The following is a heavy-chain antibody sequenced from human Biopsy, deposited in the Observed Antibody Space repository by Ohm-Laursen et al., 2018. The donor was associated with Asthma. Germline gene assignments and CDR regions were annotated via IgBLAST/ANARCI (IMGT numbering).Heavy chain of an antibody. CDR2: ILPILGTS. CDR3: ARSYCGGDCFSPFDY. V-gene: IGHV1-69*01. D-gene: IGHD2-21*01. Sequence: SSVKVSCKSSGGTFSTFTITWVRQAPGQALEWMGGILPILGTSNYAQKFQGRVTITADESTRTAYMELSSLRSEDTAMYYCARSYCGGDCFSPFDYWGQGTLVTVSS. J-gene: IGHJ4*02. CDR1: GGTFSTFT.